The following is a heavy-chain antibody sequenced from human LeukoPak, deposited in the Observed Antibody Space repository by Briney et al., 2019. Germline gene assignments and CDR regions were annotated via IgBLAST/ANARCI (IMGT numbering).Heavy chain of an antibody. Sequence: SETLSLTCTVSGYSISSGYYWGWIRQPPGKGLEWIGSIYYSGSTYYNPSLKSRVTISVDTSKNQFSLKLSSVTAADTAVYYCARDGGSGPFDYWGQGTLVTVSS. D-gene: IGHD3-10*01. CDR2: IYYSGST. CDR1: GYSISSGYY. CDR3: ARDGGSGPFDY. V-gene: IGHV4-38-2*02. J-gene: IGHJ4*02.